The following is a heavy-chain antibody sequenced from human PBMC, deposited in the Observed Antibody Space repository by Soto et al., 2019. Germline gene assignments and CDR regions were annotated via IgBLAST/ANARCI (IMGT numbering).Heavy chain of an antibody. D-gene: IGHD2-15*01. Sequence: EVQLLESGGGLVQPGGSLRLACAASGFSFSNYEMTWARQAPGKGLEGVAFINPSSGTTHYADSVKGRFTIARDSSKDTLYLQLSSLRVEDTAVNYGVKGGWLDVWGQGTTVTVSS. CDR2: INPSSGTT. J-gene: IGHJ6*02. CDR1: GFSFSNYE. CDR3: VKGGWLDV. V-gene: IGHV3-23*01.